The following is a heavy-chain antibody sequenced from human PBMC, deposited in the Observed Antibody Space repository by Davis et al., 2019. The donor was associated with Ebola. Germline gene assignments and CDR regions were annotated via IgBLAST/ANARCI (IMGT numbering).Heavy chain of an antibody. CDR3: ARGRTAGYYYYGMDV. V-gene: IGHV4-34*01. Sequence: MPSETLSFTCAVYGGSFSGYYWSWIRQPPGKGLEWIGEINHSGSTNYNPSLKSRVTISVDTSKNQFSLKLSSVTAADTAVYYCARGRTAGYYYYGMDVWGQGTTVTVSS. J-gene: IGHJ6*02. D-gene: IGHD6-13*01. CDR1: GGSFSGYY. CDR2: INHSGST.